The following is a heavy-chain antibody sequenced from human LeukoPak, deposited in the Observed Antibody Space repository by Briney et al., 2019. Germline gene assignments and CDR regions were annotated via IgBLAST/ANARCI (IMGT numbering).Heavy chain of an antibody. CDR2: INHSGTT. J-gene: IGHJ4*02. V-gene: IGHV4-34*01. CDR3: ARLPNYYGSGSYADY. Sequence: PSETLTLTCVVYGGSFNNYYWSWIRQPPGKGLEWIAEINHSGTTNYNPSLKSRVAMSVDTSKNQFSLKLSSVTAADTAVYYCARLPNYYGSGSYADYWGQGTLVTVSS. CDR1: GGSFNNYY. D-gene: IGHD3-10*01.